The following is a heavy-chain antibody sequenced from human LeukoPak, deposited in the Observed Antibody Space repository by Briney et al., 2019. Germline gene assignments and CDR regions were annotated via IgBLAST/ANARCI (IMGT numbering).Heavy chain of an antibody. Sequence: SETLSLTCAVYGGSFSGYYWSWIRQPPGKGLEWIGEINHSGSTNYNPSLKSRVTISVDTSKNQFSLKLSSVTAADTAVYYCARGGSEYYDILTGYYYYYYYMDVWGKGTTVTVSS. CDR3: ARGGSEYYDILTGYYYYYYYMDV. J-gene: IGHJ6*03. V-gene: IGHV4-34*01. CDR2: INHSGST. D-gene: IGHD3-9*01. CDR1: GGSFSGYY.